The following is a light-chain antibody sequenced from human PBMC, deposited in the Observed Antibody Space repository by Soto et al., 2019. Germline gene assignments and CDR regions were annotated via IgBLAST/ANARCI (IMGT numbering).Light chain of an antibody. J-gene: IGKJ4*01. CDR3: QQHSDYPLT. CDR2: RAT. Sequence: DIQMTQSPSILSASTGDRVTITCRANRNIGSWLAWYQQKPGKAPKLLIYRATTLEGGVPSRFSGSASGTQLTLTISSVQPDDFATYYCQQHSDYPLTYGGGTKVDIK. CDR1: RNIGSW. V-gene: IGKV1-5*03.